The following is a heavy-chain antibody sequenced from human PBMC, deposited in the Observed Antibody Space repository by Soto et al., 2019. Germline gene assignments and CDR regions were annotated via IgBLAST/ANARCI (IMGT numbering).Heavy chain of an antibody. D-gene: IGHD3-22*01. CDR2: IKSKTDGGTT. V-gene: IGHV3-15*07. CDR3: TTFRYSYGNSANYLWDF. Sequence: GGSLRLSWAASGFTFSDAWMSWVRQAPGKGLEWVGRIKSKTDGGTTDYAAPVKGRFTISRDDSKNTLYLQMNSLKTEDTAVYFCTTFRYSYGNSANYLWDFWGQGTLVTVSS. CDR1: GFTFSDAW. J-gene: IGHJ4*02.